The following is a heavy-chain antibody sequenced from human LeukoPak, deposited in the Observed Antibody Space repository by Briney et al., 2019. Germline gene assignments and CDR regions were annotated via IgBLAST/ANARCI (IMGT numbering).Heavy chain of an antibody. CDR1: GFSFSNYG. V-gene: IGHV3-30*03. D-gene: IGHD1-1*01. CDR2: VSYDGSIK. J-gene: IGHJ4*02. Sequence: GGSLRLSCAASGFSFSNYGMHWVRQAPGKGLEWVAVVSYDGSIKYYADSVKGRFTISRDNSKNTLFLHMNSLTAEDTAVYYCARAPRSAWSPLNYWGQGTLVTVSS. CDR3: ARAPRSAWSPLNY.